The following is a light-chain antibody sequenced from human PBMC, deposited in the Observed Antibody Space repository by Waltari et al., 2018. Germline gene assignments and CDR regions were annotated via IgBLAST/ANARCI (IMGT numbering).Light chain of an antibody. CDR3: HQYYSTPRT. Sequence: DIVMTQSPDSLAVSLGERATSNCKSSPSGLYTSNSKNYLAWYQQKPGQPPKLLLYWASTRASGAPERFSGSGSGTDFTLTISSLQAEDVAVYYCHQYYSTPRTFGQGTKVEIK. J-gene: IGKJ1*01. V-gene: IGKV4-1*01. CDR2: WAS. CDR1: PSGLYTSNSKNY.